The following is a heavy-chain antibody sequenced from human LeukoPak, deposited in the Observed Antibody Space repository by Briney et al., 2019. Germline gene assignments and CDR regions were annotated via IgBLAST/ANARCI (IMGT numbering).Heavy chain of an antibody. CDR3: ASEGYSSSWYYFDY. V-gene: IGHV3-30*02. CDR2: IRYDGTNE. D-gene: IGHD6-13*01. CDR1: GFTFSTYG. J-gene: IGHJ4*02. Sequence: GGSLRLSCAASGFTFSTYGMNWVRQAPGKRLEWVAFIRYDGTNEYYADSVKGRFTISRDNSKNTLYLQMNSLRAEDTAVYYCASEGYSSSWYYFDYWGQGTLVTVSS.